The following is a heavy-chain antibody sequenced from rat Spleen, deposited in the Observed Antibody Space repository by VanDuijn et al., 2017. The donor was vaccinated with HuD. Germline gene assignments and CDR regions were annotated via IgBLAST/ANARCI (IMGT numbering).Heavy chain of an antibody. CDR1: GFSLTSYN. V-gene: IGHV2-30*01. CDR2: IWTGGST. J-gene: IGHJ4*01. CDR3: ARAGIYNNPYYYVMDA. Sequence: QVQLKESGPGLVQPSQTLSLTCTVSGFSLTSYNVHWVRQPTGKGLEWMGVIWTGGSTDYNSALKSRLSISRDTSKSQVFLKMNSLQTEDIATYYCARAGIYNNPYYYVMDAWGQGASVTVSS. D-gene: IGHD1-10*01.